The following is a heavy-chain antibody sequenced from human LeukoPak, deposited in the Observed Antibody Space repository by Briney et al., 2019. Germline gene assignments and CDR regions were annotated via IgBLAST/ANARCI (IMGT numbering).Heavy chain of an antibody. CDR2: IYYRGST. V-gene: IGHV4-30-4*01. Sequence: SETLSLTCTVSGGSISSGDYYWSWIRQPPGKGLEWIGYIYYRGSTYYNPSLKSRVTISVDTSKNQFSLKLSSVTAADTAVYYCAREYGGLYYHGMDVWGKGTTVTVSS. CDR3: AREYGGLYYHGMDV. J-gene: IGHJ6*04. D-gene: IGHD4-23*01. CDR1: GGSISSGDYY.